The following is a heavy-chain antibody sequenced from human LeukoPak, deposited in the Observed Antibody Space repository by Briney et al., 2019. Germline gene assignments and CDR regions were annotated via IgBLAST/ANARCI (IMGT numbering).Heavy chain of an antibody. CDR3: ARRRYSYGSYNWFDP. CDR2: INHSGST. D-gene: IGHD5-18*01. V-gene: IGHV4-34*01. Sequence: SETLSLTCAVYGGSFSGYYWSWIRQPPGKGLEWSGEINHSGSTNYNPSLKSRVTISVDTSKNQFSLKLSSVTAADTAVYYCARRRYSYGSYNWFDPWGQGTLVTVSS. J-gene: IGHJ5*02. CDR1: GGSFSGYY.